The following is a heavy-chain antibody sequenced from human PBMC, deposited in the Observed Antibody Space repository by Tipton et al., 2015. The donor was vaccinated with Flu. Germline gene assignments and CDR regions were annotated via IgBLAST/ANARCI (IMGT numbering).Heavy chain of an antibody. D-gene: IGHD3-10*01. Sequence: GLVKPSETLSLTCSVSGGSLSSVGYYLGWIRQPPGKGLEWIGIVNDSGNTYYNPSLKRRASMSVDTSKNQFSLKLSSVTAADTAVYYCASSYWIRGVTQVDYWGQGTLVTVSS. J-gene: IGHJ4*02. V-gene: IGHV4-39*07. CDR3: ASSYWIRGVTQVDY. CDR2: VNDSGNT. CDR1: GGSLSSVGYY.